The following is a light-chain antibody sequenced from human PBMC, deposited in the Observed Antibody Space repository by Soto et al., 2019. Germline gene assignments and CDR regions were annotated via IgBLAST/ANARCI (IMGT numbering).Light chain of an antibody. CDR2: SES. CDR1: ERISTN. Sequence: EIVMTQSPVTLSVSPGESATIFCRASERISTNLAWYQQRPGQAPRLLIYSESTRATGVPARFSGSGSATEFTLTISSLQPEDFATYYCQQYGNWLTWTVGQGTRVEIK. J-gene: IGKJ1*01. CDR3: QQYGNWLTWT. V-gene: IGKV3-15*01.